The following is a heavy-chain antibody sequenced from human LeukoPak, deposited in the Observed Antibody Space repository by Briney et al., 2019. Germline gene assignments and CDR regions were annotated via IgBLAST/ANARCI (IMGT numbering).Heavy chain of an antibody. CDR3: ARQDYSSGWYS. CDR2: IYYSGST. CDR1: GGSISSRSYY. Sequence: PSETLSLTCTVSGGSISSRSYYWGWIRQPPGKGLEWIGSIYYSGSTYYNPSLKSRLTISVDTSKNQFSLKLSSVTAADTAVYYCARQDYSSGWYSWGQGTLVTVSS. J-gene: IGHJ4*02. V-gene: IGHV4-39*01. D-gene: IGHD6-19*01.